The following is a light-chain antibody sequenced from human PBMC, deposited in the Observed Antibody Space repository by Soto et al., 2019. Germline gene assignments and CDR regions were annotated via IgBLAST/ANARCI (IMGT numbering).Light chain of an antibody. Sequence: DIQMTQSPSSLSAAVGDRVAITCRASQRSSTSLNWYQQRPGKSPELLIYGASDLQSGAPSRVSGLGSGTDFTLIISNLQPEDFATYYCQQSYSMPLTFGGGPKVEIK. CDR1: QRSSTS. J-gene: IGKJ4*01. CDR3: QQSYSMPLT. V-gene: IGKV1-39*01. CDR2: GAS.